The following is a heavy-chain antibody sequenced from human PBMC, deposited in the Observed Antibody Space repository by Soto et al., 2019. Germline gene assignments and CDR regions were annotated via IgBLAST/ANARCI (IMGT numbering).Heavy chain of an antibody. Sequence: QVQLQQWGAGLLKPSETLSLTCAVYGQSFSGHTWSWIRQSPGKGLEWIGEISQSGSMYYNPSLKTRVTISADTSKNQFSLTLNSVTAADTGVFYCARGSGIAVIPGELEDVHYDYWGQGTLVSVSS. D-gene: IGHD2-2*01. V-gene: IGHV4-34*01. CDR3: ARGSGIAVIPGELEDVHYDY. CDR1: GQSFSGHT. J-gene: IGHJ4*02. CDR2: ISQSGSM.